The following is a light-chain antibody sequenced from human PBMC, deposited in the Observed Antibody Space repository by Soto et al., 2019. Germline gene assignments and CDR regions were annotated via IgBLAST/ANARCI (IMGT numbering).Light chain of an antibody. J-gene: IGLJ3*02. CDR2: EVS. CDR1: SSGVGDYNY. CDR3: SSYAGSNNGV. V-gene: IGLV2-8*01. Sequence: SALTQPPSASGSPGQSVTIACTGTSSGVGDYNYVSWYQQHPGKAPKLMIYEVSKRPSGVPDRFSGSKSGNTASLTVSGLQAEDEADYYCSSYAGSNNGVFGGGTKLTVL.